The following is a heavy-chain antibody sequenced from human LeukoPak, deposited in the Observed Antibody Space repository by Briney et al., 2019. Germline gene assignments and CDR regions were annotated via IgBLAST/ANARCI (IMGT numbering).Heavy chain of an antibody. CDR2: INAGNGNT. V-gene: IGHV1-3*01. Sequence: ASVKVSCKASGYTFTSYAMHWVRQAPGQRLERMGWINAGNGNTKYSQKFQGRVTITRDTSASTAYMELSSLRSEDTAVYYCARVPPGYSSGWYGWFDPWGQGTLVTVSS. CDR1: GYTFTSYA. J-gene: IGHJ5*02. CDR3: ARVPPGYSSGWYGWFDP. D-gene: IGHD6-19*01.